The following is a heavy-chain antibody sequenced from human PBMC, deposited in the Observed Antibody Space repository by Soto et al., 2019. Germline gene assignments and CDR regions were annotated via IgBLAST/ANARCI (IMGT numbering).Heavy chain of an antibody. J-gene: IGHJ4*02. CDR2: ISRDGGTK. CDR3: TGEVASGY. D-gene: IGHD2-8*02. Sequence: QVQLVESGGGVVQPGRSLRLSCXVSGFTVSTYGMHWVRQAPGKGLEWVAVISRDGGTKYYADSVKGRFTISRDNSRNTLFLEMNSLRGDDMAVYYCTGEVASGYWGQGTLVTVSS. V-gene: IGHV3-30*03. CDR1: GFTVSTYG.